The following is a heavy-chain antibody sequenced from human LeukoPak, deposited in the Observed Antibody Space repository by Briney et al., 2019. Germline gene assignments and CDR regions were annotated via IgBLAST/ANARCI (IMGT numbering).Heavy chain of an antibody. V-gene: IGHV6-1*01. J-gene: IGHJ4*02. CDR2: TYYRSKWFI. CDR1: GDSVSSNSAA. D-gene: IGHD6-19*01. Sequence: SQTLSLTCGIPGDSVSSNSAAWNWIRQSPSRGLEWLGRTYYRSKWFINYAPSVKSRIIVNPDTPKNQVSLQLNSVTPEDTAVYYCTRSDCSSGRCPGFDNWGQGTLVTVSS. CDR3: TRSDCSSGRCPGFDN.